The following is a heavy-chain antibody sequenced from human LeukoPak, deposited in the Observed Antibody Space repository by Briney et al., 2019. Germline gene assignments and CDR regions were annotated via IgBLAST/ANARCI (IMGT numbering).Heavy chain of an antibody. J-gene: IGHJ4*02. CDR2: MNPNSGNT. Sequence: ASVKVSCKASGYTFTNYDINWVRQATGQGLEWMGWMNPNSGNTGYAQKFQGRVTITRNTSISTAYMDLSSLRSEDTAVYYCARSPCSSTSCYKDYWGQGTLVTVSS. V-gene: IGHV1-8*03. CDR3: ARSPCSSTSCYKDY. D-gene: IGHD2-2*02. CDR1: GYTFTNYD.